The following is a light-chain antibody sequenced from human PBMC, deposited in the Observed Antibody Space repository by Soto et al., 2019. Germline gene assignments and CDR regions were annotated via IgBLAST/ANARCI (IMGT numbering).Light chain of an antibody. CDR3: QQYGSSLAT. CDR1: QSVSSSY. Sequence: EIVLTQSPGTLSLPPGERATLSCRASQSVSSSYLAWYQQKPGQAPRLLIYGASSRATGIPDRFSGSGSGTDFTLTISRLEPEDFAVYYCQQYGSSLATFGPGTKVDIK. CDR2: GAS. V-gene: IGKV3-20*01. J-gene: IGKJ3*01.